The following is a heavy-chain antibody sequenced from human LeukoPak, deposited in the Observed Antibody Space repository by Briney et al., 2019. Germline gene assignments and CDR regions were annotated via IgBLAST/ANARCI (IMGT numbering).Heavy chain of an antibody. CDR2: SRSGGTT. D-gene: IGHD5-12*01. CDR3: ARDVDHSGYDFGY. V-gene: IGHV3-23*01. J-gene: IGHJ4*02. Sequence: SRSGGTTYYADSVKGRFTISRDNSKNTLYLQMNSLRAEDTAVYYCARDVDHSGYDFGYWGQGTLVTVSS.